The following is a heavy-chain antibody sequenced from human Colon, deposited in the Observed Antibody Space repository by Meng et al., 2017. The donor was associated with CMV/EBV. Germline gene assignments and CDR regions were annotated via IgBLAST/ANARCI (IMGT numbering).Heavy chain of an antibody. D-gene: IGHD3-3*01. CDR3: ASFVGFWSGYYFGY. V-gene: IGHV3-7*01. J-gene: IGHJ4*02. CDR2: IKQDGSEK. CDR1: GFIFSSYW. Sequence: SCAASGFIFSSYWMSWVRQAPGKGLEWVANIKQDGSEKYYVDSVKGRFTISRDNAKNSLFLQMDSLRAEDTAVYYCASFVGFWSGYYFGYWGQGTLVTVSS.